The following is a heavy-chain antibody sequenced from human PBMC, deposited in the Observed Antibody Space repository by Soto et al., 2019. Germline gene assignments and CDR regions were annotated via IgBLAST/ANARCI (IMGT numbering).Heavy chain of an antibody. D-gene: IGHD3-16*01. J-gene: IGHJ6*02. CDR2: ISDSGGST. Sequence: GGSLRLSCAASGFTFSSYAMSWVRQAPGKGLEWVSGISDSGGSTYYADSVKGRFTISRDNSKNTLYLQMDSLRVEDTAVYYCVGALTYEVPYYYYGMDVWGQGTTVTVSS. V-gene: IGHV3-23*01. CDR3: VGALTYEVPYYYYGMDV. CDR1: GFTFSSYA.